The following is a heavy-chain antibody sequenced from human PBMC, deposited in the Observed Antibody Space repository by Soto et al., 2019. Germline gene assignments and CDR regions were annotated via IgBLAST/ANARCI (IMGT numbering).Heavy chain of an antibody. V-gene: IGHV4-59*01. J-gene: IGHJ4*02. D-gene: IGHD6-19*01. CDR2: IYYSGST. CDR1: GGSISSYY. Sequence: QVQLQESGPGLVKPSETLSLTCTVSGGSISSYYWSWIRQPPGKGLEWIGYIYYSGSTNYNPSLKSRVTISVDTSKNRFSLKLSSVTAADTAVYYCARVRWTVAGPGHFDYWGQGTLVTVSS. CDR3: ARVRWTVAGPGHFDY.